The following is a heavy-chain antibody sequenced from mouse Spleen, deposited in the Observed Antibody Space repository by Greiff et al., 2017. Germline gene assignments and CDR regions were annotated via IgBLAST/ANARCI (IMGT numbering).Heavy chain of an antibody. J-gene: IGHJ3*01. CDR3: ARIYYGNYWFAY. CDR2: INPSTGGT. D-gene: IGHD2-1*01. V-gene: IGHV1-42*01. Sequence: VHVKQSGPELVKPGASVKISCKASGYSFTGYYMNWVKQSPEKSLEWIGEINPSTGGTTYNQKFKAKATLTVDKSSSTAYMQLKSLTSEDSAVYYCARIYYGNYWFAYWGQGTLVTVSA. CDR1: GYSFTGYY.